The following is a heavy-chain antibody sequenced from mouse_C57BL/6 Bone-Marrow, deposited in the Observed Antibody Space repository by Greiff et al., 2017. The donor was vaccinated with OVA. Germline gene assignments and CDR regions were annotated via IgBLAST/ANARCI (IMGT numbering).Heavy chain of an antibody. V-gene: IGHV12-3*01. CDR1: GFPITSGYY. CDR3: AVVSNWEGWAMDY. J-gene: IGHJ4*01. D-gene: IGHD4-1*01. CDR2: ITHSGET. Sequence: VQLQESGPGLVKPSQSLFLTCSITGFPITSGYYWIWIRQSPGKPLEWMGYITHSGETFYNPSLQSPISITRETSKNQFFLQLNSVTTEDTAMYYCAVVSNWEGWAMDYWGQGTSVTVSS.